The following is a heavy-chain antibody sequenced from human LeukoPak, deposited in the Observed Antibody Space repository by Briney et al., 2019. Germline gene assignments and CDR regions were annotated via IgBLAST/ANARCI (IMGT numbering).Heavy chain of an antibody. CDR2: IYYSGST. Sequence: SETLSLTCTVSGGSISSSSYYWGWIRQPPGKGLEWIGSIYYSGSTYYKPSLKSRVTISVDTSKNQFSLKLSSVTAADTAVYYCARQQMPYSDDSSGYPFDYWGQGALVTVSS. J-gene: IGHJ4*02. D-gene: IGHD3-22*01. V-gene: IGHV4-39*01. CDR1: GGSISSSSYY. CDR3: ARQQMPYSDDSSGYPFDY.